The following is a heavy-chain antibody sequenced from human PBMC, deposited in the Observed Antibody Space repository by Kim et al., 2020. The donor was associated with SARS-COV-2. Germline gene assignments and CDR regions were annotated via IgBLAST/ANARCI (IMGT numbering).Heavy chain of an antibody. CDR1: GYTFTSYA. CDR2: INTNTGNP. V-gene: IGHV7-4-1*02. CDR3: ASPTLLRYFDWLYKVEVDTAMGPYYGMDV. Sequence: ASVKVSCKASGYTFTSYAMNWVRQAPGQGLEWMGWINTNTGNPTYAQGFTGRFVFSLDTSVSTAYLQISSLKAEDTAVYYCASPTLLRYFDWLYKVEVDTAMGPYYGMDVWGQGTTVTVSS. D-gene: IGHD3-9*01. J-gene: IGHJ6*02.